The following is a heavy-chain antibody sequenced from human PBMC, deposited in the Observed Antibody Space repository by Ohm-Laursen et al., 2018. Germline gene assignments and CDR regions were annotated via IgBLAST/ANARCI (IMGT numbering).Heavy chain of an antibody. V-gene: IGHV3-53*01. Sequence: SLRLSCAASGFTVSSNYMSWVRQAPGKGLEWVSVIYSGGSTYYADSVKGRFTISRDNSKNTLYLQMNSLRAEDTAVYYCARHKQLVGYFDYWGQGTLVTVSS. J-gene: IGHJ4*02. D-gene: IGHD6-13*01. CDR2: IYSGGST. CDR3: ARHKQLVGYFDY. CDR1: GFTVSSNY.